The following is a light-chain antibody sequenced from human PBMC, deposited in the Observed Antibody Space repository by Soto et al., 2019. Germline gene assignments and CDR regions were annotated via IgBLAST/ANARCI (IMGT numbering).Light chain of an antibody. CDR1: QGISDY. J-gene: IGKJ3*01. Sequence: DIQVTQSPSSTSASVGDTITITCRATQGISDYLAWFHQKPGKAPKSLIYSASFLQSGVPSRFSGSGFRTYFTLNINGLQPEDFGTYFCQQYDSYPFTFGPGTRVDVK. V-gene: IGKV1-16*01. CDR2: SAS. CDR3: QQYDSYPFT.